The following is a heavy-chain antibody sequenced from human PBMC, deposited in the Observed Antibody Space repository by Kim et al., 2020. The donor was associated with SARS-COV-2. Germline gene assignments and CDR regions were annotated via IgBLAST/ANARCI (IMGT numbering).Heavy chain of an antibody. CDR2: ISWNSGSI. Sequence: SLRLSCAASGFPFDDYAMHWVRQAPGKGLEWVSGISWNSGSIGYADSVKGRFTISRDNAKNSLYLQMNSLRAEDTALYYCAKDGGIAVAGTNYYYGMDVWGQGTTVTVSS. J-gene: IGHJ6*02. V-gene: IGHV3-9*01. D-gene: IGHD6-19*01. CDR1: GFPFDDYA. CDR3: AKDGGIAVAGTNYYYGMDV.